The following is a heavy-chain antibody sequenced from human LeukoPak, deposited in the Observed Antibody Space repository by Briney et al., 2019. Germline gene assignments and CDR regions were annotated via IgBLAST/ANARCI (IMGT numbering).Heavy chain of an antibody. J-gene: IGHJ5*02. V-gene: IGHV4-39*01. D-gene: IGHD3-9*01. Sequence: SETLSLTCIVSGGSISSSSYYWGWIRQPPGKGLEWIGSIYYSGSTYYNPSLKSRVTISVDTSKNQFSLKLSSVTAADTAVYYCARHPRGLTGYYTGRFDPWGQGTLVTVSS. CDR1: GGSISSSSYY. CDR2: IYYSGST. CDR3: ARHPRGLTGYYTGRFDP.